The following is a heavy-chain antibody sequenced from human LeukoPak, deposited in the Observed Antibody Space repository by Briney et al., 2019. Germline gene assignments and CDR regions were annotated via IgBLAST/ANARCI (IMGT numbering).Heavy chain of an antibody. CDR3: ARDIELST. Sequence: GRSLRLSCAASGFTFSSYAMHWVRQAPGKGLEWVADISYDGSNKYYADSVKGRLTISRDNSKSTLYLQMNSLRAEDTATYYCARDIELSTWGLGTLVTVSS. J-gene: IGHJ3*01. D-gene: IGHD3-16*02. V-gene: IGHV3-30-3*01. CDR1: GFTFSSYA. CDR2: ISYDGSNK.